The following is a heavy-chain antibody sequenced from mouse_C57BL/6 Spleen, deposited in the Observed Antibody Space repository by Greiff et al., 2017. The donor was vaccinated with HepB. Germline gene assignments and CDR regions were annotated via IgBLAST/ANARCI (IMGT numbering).Heavy chain of an antibody. D-gene: IGHD2-12*01. CDR1: GYTFTSYW. V-gene: IGHV1-55*01. J-gene: IGHJ3*01. CDR3: ARLDYSPAWFAY. CDR2: IYPGSGST. Sequence: QVQLQQSGAELVKPGASVKMSCKASGYTFTSYWITWVKQRPGQGLEWIGDIYPGSGSTNYNEKFKSKATLTVDTSSSTAYMQPSSLTSEDSAVYYCARLDYSPAWFAYWGQGTLVTVSA.